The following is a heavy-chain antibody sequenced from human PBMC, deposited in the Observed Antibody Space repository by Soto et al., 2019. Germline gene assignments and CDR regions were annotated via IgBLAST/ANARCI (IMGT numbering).Heavy chain of an antibody. Sequence: QVQLVESGGGVVQPGRSLRLSCAASGFTFNSYAMHWVRQAPGKGLEWVALISYDGSNEYYADSVKGRFTISRDNSNNTLYLQMNSLSAEDTAVYYCVWERPDHYYDSGTGAYFCPHFDPWGQGTLVTVSS. V-gene: IGHV3-30-3*01. D-gene: IGHD3-22*01. CDR2: ISYDGSNE. CDR1: GFTFNSYA. CDR3: VWERPDHYYDSGTGAYFCPHFDP. J-gene: IGHJ5*02.